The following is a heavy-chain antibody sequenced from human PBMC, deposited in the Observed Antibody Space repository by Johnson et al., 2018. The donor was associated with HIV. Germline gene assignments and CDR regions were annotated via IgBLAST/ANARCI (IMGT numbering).Heavy chain of an antibody. CDR2: ISYDGTYE. V-gene: IGHV3-30*03. CDR1: GFSLGSFG. CDR3: ARDHSSSWYRGFGGAFDI. Sequence: QVQLVESGGGVVQPGRSLRLSCAASGFSLGSFGMHWVRQAPGKGLEWVAVISYDGTYEFSADSVKGRFPISRDHSKSTLYLQMNSRRAEDTAVYYCARDHSSSWYRGFGGAFDIWGQGTMVTVAS. D-gene: IGHD6-13*01. J-gene: IGHJ3*02.